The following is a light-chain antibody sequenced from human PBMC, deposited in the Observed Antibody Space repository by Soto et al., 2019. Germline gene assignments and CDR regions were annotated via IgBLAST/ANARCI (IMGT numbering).Light chain of an antibody. V-gene: IGKV1-5*01. CDR2: DAS. CDR3: QHYNAYPVT. CDR1: QGISGQ. J-gene: IGKJ4*01. Sequence: DIQITQSPSTLSAFAGDRVTVTCRASQGISGQLAWYQQRPGKAPKLLITDASNLNAGVPSRFSGSGSGTEFTLTISSLQPDDIATYYCQHYNAYPVTFGGGTKVDIK.